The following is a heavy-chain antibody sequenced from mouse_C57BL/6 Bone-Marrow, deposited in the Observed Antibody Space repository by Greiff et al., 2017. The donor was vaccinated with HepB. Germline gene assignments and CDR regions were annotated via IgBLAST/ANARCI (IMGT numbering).Heavy chain of an antibody. Sequence: QVQLQQSGAELARPGASVKLSCKASGYTFTSYGISWVKQRTGQGLEWIGEIYPRSGNTYYNEKFKGKATLTADKSYSTASMELRSLTSEDSAVYFCARSVLRRVMDYWGQGTSVTVSS. D-gene: IGHD1-1*01. J-gene: IGHJ4*01. CDR2: IYPRSGNT. CDR3: ARSVLRRVMDY. CDR1: GYTFTSYG. V-gene: IGHV1-81*01.